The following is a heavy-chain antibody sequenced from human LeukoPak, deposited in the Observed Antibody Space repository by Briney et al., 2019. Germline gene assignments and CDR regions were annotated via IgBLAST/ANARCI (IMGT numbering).Heavy chain of an antibody. Sequence: SQTLSLTCALSGDSFSSNSAAWSWIRQSPSRGLEWLGRTYYRSKLYSDYAVSVKSRIIINPDTSKNQFSLQLNSVTPEDTAVYYCAKLGDSSTWGQGTLVTVSS. V-gene: IGHV6-1*01. CDR2: TYYRSKLYS. J-gene: IGHJ5*02. CDR1: GDSFSSNSAA. D-gene: IGHD6-19*01. CDR3: AKLGDSST.